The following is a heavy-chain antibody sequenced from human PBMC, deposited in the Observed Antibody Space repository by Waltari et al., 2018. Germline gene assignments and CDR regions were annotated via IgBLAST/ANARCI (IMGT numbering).Heavy chain of an antibody. J-gene: IGHJ3*02. CDR1: GYSISSGYY. CDR2: IYHSGST. D-gene: IGHD3-22*01. V-gene: IGHV4-38-2*01. Sequence: QVQLQESGPGLVKPSETLSLTCAVSGYSISSGYYWGWIRQPPGKGLEWIGSIYHSGSTYYNPSLKSRVTISVDTSKNQFSLKLSSVTAADTAVYYCARLGGGIVVVIRAFDIWGQGTMVTVSS. CDR3: ARLGGGIVVVIRAFDI.